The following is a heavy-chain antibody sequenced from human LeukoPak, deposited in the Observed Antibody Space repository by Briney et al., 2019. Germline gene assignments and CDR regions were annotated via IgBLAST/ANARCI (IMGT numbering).Heavy chain of an antibody. CDR1: GFTYSRYW. V-gene: IGHV3-7*01. D-gene: IGHD5-18*01. CDR2: IKNDGSEK. CDR3: ARDTPDTAED. Sequence: GGSLRHSCAVSGFTYSRYWMSWVRQAPGQGLEWVANIKNDGSEKYYVDSVKGRFTISRDNAKNSLYLQMDSLRAEDTAIYYCARDTPDTAEDWGQGTLVTVSS. J-gene: IGHJ4*02.